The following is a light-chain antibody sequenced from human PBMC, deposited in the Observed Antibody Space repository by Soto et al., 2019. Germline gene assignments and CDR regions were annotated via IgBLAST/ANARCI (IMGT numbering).Light chain of an antibody. CDR2: AAS. CDR1: QTIDTY. J-gene: IGKJ2*01. V-gene: IGKV1-39*01. CDR3: QQSHGIPYT. Sequence: DIQMTQSPSSLSAPVGDRVTITCRAGQTIDTYLNWYKQEPGKAPKLLIFAASSLHSGVPSRFSGSGSGTEFTLTITRLQPEDFATYFCQQSHGIPYTFGQGTKLEIK.